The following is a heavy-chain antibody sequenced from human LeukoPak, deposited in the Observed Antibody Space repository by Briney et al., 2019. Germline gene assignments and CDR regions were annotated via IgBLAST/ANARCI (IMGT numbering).Heavy chain of an antibody. Sequence: PGGSLRLSCAASGFTFSSYGMHWVRQAPGKGLEWVAVISYDGSNKYYADSVKGRFTISRDNAKNILYLQMNSLRAEDTAVYYCARPDCSSTSCYTLEFWGQGTLVTVSS. CDR3: ARPDCSSTSCYTLEF. CDR2: ISYDGSNK. J-gene: IGHJ4*02. D-gene: IGHD2-2*02. V-gene: IGHV3-30*03. CDR1: GFTFSSYG.